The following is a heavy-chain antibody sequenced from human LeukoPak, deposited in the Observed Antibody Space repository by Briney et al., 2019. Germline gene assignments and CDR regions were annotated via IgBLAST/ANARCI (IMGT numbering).Heavy chain of an antibody. D-gene: IGHD6-19*01. CDR2: ISWNSGSI. Sequence: PGGSLRLSCAASGFTFDDYAMHWVRQAPGKGLEWVSGISWNSGSIGYADSVKGRFTISRDNAKNSLYLQMNSLRAEDTALYYCAKAPTSSGLAFDIWGQGTMVTVSS. V-gene: IGHV3-9*01. J-gene: IGHJ3*02. CDR3: AKAPTSSGLAFDI. CDR1: GFTFDDYA.